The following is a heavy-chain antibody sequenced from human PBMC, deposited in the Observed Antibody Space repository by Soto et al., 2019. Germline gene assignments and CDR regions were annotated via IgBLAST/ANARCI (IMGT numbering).Heavy chain of an antibody. CDR1: GGSIRSGGYY. CDR3: AKDRGAMTLLRYGMDV. D-gene: IGHD2-2*01. J-gene: IGHJ6*02. Sequence: SETLSLTCTVSGGSIRSGGYYSSWIRQHPGKGLEWIGYIYHSGTTYYNPSLKSRVTISVDTSKNQFSLKLTSVTAADTAVYYCAKDRGAMTLLRYGMDVWGQGTTVT. V-gene: IGHV4-31*03. CDR2: IYHSGTT.